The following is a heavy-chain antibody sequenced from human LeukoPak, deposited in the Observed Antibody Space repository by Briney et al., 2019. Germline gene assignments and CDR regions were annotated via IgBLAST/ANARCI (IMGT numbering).Heavy chain of an antibody. CDR3: TRLSGGSALRNDAFHI. D-gene: IGHD1-26*01. Sequence: GESLKISCMASGHTFTIYWIAWVRQMPDKGLEWMGIVYPDNSKTIYSPSFQGQVTISADKSINTAYLQWSTLKASDTAIYYCTRLSGGSALRNDAFHIWGQGTMVTVSS. CDR1: GHTFTIYW. J-gene: IGHJ3*02. V-gene: IGHV5-51*01. CDR2: VYPDNSKT.